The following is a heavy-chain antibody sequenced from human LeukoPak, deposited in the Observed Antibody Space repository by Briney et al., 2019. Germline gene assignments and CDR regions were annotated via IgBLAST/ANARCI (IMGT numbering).Heavy chain of an antibody. CDR2: ISAYNGNT. D-gene: IGHD2-2*01. Sequence: ASVEVSCKASGYTFTSYGISWVRQAPGQGLEWMGWISAYNGNTNYAQKLQGRVTMTIDTSTSTAYMGLRSLRSDDTAVYYCGTGYCSSTSCFDYWGQGTLVTVSS. CDR3: GTGYCSSTSCFDY. J-gene: IGHJ4*02. CDR1: GYTFTSYG. V-gene: IGHV1-18*01.